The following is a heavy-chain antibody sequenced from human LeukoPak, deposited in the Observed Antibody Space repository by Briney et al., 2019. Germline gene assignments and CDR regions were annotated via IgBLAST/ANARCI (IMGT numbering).Heavy chain of an antibody. CDR3: ARDLEWLSRNAFDI. D-gene: IGHD3-3*01. Sequence: ASVKVSCKTSGYTFVNNGLTWLRQAPGQRLEWMGWITPYNGKTKYGQKLQDRLTMTTDTSTSTAYMELRSLRSDDTAVYYCARDLEWLSRNAFDIWGQGTMVTVSS. CDR1: GYTFVNNG. J-gene: IGHJ3*02. V-gene: IGHV1-18*01. CDR2: ITPYNGKT.